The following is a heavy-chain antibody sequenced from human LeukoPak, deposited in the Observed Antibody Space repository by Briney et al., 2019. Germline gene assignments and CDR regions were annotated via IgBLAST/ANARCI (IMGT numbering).Heavy chain of an antibody. D-gene: IGHD1-26*01. CDR2: INPNSGGT. CDR3: ARPYSGSYPYFDY. CDR1: GYTFTGYY. V-gene: IGHV1-2*02. Sequence: ASVKVSCKASGYTFTGYYMHWVRQAPGQGLEWMGWINPNSGGTNYVQKFQGRVTMTRDTSISTAYMELSRLRSDDTAVYYCARPYSGSYPYFDYWGQGTLVTVSS. J-gene: IGHJ4*02.